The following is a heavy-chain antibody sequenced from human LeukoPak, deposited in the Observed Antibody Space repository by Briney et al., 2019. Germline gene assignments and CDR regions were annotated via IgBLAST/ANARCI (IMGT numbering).Heavy chain of an antibody. CDR3: AKDYHDSSGYSEYFQH. J-gene: IGHJ1*01. D-gene: IGHD3-22*01. CDR1: GFTFSSYA. V-gene: IGHV3-23*01. Sequence: PGGSLRLSCAASGFTFSSYAMSWVRQAPGKGLEWVSAISGSGGSTYYADSVKGRFTISRDNSKNTLYLQMNSLRAEDTAVYYCAKDYHDSSGYSEYFQHWGQGTLVTVSS. CDR2: ISGSGGST.